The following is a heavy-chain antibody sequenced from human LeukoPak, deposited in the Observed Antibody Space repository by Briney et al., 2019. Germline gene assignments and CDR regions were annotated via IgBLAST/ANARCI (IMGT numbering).Heavy chain of an antibody. CDR3: ARDHSRGPYNLFDP. J-gene: IGHJ5*02. Sequence: GSSVKVSCKASGGAFSRYAISWVRQAPGQGVERMGGIIPIFGTANYAQKFQGRVTITADKSTSTAYMELSSLRSEDTAVYYCARDHSRGPYNLFDPWGQGTLVTVSS. D-gene: IGHD5-18*01. V-gene: IGHV1-69*06. CDR2: IIPIFGTA. CDR1: GGAFSRYA.